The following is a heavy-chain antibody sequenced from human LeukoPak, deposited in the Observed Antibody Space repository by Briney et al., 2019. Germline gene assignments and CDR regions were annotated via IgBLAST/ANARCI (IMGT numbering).Heavy chain of an antibody. J-gene: IGHJ4*02. CDR3: ARRVSMTGGADY. CDR2: MYHSGSP. V-gene: IGHV4-38-2*02. D-gene: IGHD2/OR15-2a*01. Sequence: SETLSLTCSVSGYSISSGYYWGWIRQPPGKGLEWIGSMYHSGSPYCTPSLKSRLTMSVDTSKHQFSLRLSSVTAADTAVYYCARRVSMTGGADYWGQGTLVTVSS. CDR1: GYSISSGYY.